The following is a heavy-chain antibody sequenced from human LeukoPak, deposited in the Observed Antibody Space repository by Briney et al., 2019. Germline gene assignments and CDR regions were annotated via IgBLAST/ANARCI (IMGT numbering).Heavy chain of an antibody. J-gene: IGHJ5*02. CDR3: ARSQAGSYCSGGSCQDNWFDP. D-gene: IGHD2-15*01. CDR2: IYHSGST. V-gene: IGHV4-30-2*01. CDR1: GGSISSGGYS. Sequence: SQTLSLTCAVSGGSISSGGYSWSWIRQPPGKGLEWIGYIYHSGSTYYNPSLKSRVTISVDRSKNQFSLKLSSVTAADTAVYYCARSQAGSYCSGGSCQDNWFDPWGQGTLVTVSS.